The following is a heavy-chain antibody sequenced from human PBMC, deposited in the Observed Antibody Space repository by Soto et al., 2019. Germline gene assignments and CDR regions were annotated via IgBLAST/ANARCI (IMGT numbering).Heavy chain of an antibody. CDR1: GFTFTTFW. V-gene: IGHV3-7*01. CDR3: VRAHLFGAFDV. CDR2: MNADGSAR. D-gene: IGHD2-21*01. Sequence: PGGSLRLSCAASGFTFTTFWMTWVRQAPGNRLEWVANMNADGSARGYVDSVKGRFTISRDNTKNSLYLQMNSLRVEDTDLYHCVRAHLFGAFDVWGPGTMVTVSS. J-gene: IGHJ3*01.